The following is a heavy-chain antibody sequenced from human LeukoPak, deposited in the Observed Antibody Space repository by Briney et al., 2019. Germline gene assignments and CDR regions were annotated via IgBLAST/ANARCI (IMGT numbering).Heavy chain of an antibody. CDR1: GFTFDDYG. CDR3: ARDLITSDN. CDR2: INWSGGRT. J-gene: IGHJ4*02. Sequence: GGSLRLSCAASGFTFDDYGMSWVRQAPGKGLEWVSGINWSGGRTGYADSLKGRFTISRDNAKNTLYLQMNSLRDEDTALYYCARDLITSDNRGQGTLVTVSS. D-gene: IGHD1-14*01. V-gene: IGHV3-20*04.